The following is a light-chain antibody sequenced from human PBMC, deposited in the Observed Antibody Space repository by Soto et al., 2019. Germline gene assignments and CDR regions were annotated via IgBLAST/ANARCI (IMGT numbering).Light chain of an antibody. CDR2: GAS. Sequence: EIVMTQSPVTLSLSPGETASLFCRASQSLSNTYISWYQQKPGQAPRLLIYGASTRATGIPARFSGSGSGTDFTLTISSLQPEDFALYYCHQDFALPLTFGGGTKVEIK. CDR3: HQDFALPLT. CDR1: QSLSNTY. J-gene: IGKJ4*01. V-gene: IGKV3D-7*01.